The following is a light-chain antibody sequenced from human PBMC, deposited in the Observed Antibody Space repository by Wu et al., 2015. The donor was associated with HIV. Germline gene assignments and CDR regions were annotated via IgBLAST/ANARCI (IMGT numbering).Light chain of an antibody. Sequence: TLSCRASQSVTTFLAWFQQKPGQAPRLLIYHASNRATGIPARFSGSGSGTDFTLTISSLESEDFALYYCQQRSAWPLTLGGGTKVEI. CDR1: QSVTTF. V-gene: IGKV3-11*01. CDR3: QQRSAWPLT. J-gene: IGKJ4*01. CDR2: HAS.